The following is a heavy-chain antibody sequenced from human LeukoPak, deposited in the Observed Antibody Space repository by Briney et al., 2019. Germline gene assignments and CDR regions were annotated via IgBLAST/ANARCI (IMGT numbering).Heavy chain of an antibody. CDR2: IIPILGIA. Sequence: SVKVSCKASGGTFSSYAISWVRQAPGQGLEWMGRIIPILGIANYAQKFQGRVTITADKSTSTAYMELSSLRSEDTAVYYCASRAGDTAMVRRGFDYWGQGTLVTVSS. J-gene: IGHJ4*02. CDR1: GGTFSSYA. V-gene: IGHV1-69*04. CDR3: ASRAGDTAMVRRGFDY. D-gene: IGHD5-18*01.